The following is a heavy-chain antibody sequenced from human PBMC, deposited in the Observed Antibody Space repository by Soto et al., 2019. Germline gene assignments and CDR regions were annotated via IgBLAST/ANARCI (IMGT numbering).Heavy chain of an antibody. CDR3: ARDRGPSSGYYPYWFDP. CDR1: GGTFSSDA. V-gene: IGHV1-69*12. D-gene: IGHD3-22*01. CDR2: ISPIFGTA. J-gene: IGHJ5*02. Sequence: QVQLVQSGAEVKKPGSSVKVSCKASGGTFSSDAISWVRQAPGQGLEWMGEISPIFGTANYAQKFQGRVTITADECTSTVYMELRSLRSADTAVYYCARDRGPSSGYYPYWFDPWGQGTLVTVSS.